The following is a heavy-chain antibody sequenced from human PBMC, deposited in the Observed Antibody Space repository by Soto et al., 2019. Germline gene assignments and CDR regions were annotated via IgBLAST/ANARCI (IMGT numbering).Heavy chain of an antibody. Sequence: GGSLRLSCAASGFTFSSYAMSWVRQAPGKGLEWVSAISGSGGSTYYADSVKGRFTISRDNSKNTLYLQMNSLRAEDTAVYYCAKRGGGSGSYPTHDAFDIWGQGTMVTVSS. D-gene: IGHD3-10*01. V-gene: IGHV3-23*01. CDR1: GFTFSSYA. CDR3: AKRGGGSGSYPTHDAFDI. J-gene: IGHJ3*02. CDR2: ISGSGGST.